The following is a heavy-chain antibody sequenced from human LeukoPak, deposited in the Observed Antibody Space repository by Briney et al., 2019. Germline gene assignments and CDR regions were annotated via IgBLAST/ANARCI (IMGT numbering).Heavy chain of an antibody. CDR3: ATGKFSGYYDY. J-gene: IGHJ4*02. Sequence: SETLSLTCTVSGGSLGSSINYGGWVRQTPGKGMEWIGSMYYGGTTYYNPSLKSRVTLSVDTSKNQISLRLNSVTAADSAVYFCATGKFSGYYDYWGQGTLVTVSS. CDR2: MYYGGTT. D-gene: IGHD3-22*01. CDR1: GGSLGSSINY. V-gene: IGHV4-39*01.